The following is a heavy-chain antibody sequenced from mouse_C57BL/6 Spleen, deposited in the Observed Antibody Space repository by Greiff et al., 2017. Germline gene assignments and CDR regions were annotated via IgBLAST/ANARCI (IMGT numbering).Heavy chain of an antibody. J-gene: IGHJ3*01. CDR3: AKTESTMVTTRGAWFAY. Sequence: VMLVESGPGLVQPSQSLSITCTVSGFSLTSYGVHWVRQSPGKGLEWLGVIWRGGSTDYNAAFMSRLSITKDNSKSQVFFKMNSLQADDTAIYYCAKTESTMVTTRGAWFAYWGQGTLVTVSA. D-gene: IGHD2-2*01. V-gene: IGHV2-5*01. CDR2: IWRGGST. CDR1: GFSLTSYG.